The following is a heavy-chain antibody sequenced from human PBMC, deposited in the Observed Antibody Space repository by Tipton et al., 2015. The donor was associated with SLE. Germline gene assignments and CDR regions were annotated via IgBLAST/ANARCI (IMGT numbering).Heavy chain of an antibody. J-gene: IGHJ4*02. D-gene: IGHD6-6*01. CDR2: IYHSGST. V-gene: IGHV4-38-2*01. Sequence: TLSLTCAVSGYSFSSGYYWGWIRQPPGKGLEWIGSIYHSGSTYYNPSLKSRVTISVDTSKNQFSLKLSSVTAADTAVYDCASNGQLGDFDYWGQGTPVTVSS. CDR3: ASNGQLGDFDY. CDR1: GYSFSSGYY.